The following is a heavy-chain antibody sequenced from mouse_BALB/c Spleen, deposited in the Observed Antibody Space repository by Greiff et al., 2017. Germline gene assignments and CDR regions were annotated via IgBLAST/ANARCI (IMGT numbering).Heavy chain of an antibody. J-gene: IGHJ1*01. CDR3: ARSRGVPWYFDV. CDR1: GYSITSDYA. Sequence: DVHLVESGPGLVKPSQSLSLTCTVTGYSITSDYAWNWIRQFPGNKLEWMGYISYSGSTSYNPSLKSRISITRDTSKNQFFLQLNSVTTEDTATYYCARSRGVPWYFDVWGAGTTVTVSS. D-gene: IGHD2-14*01. V-gene: IGHV3-2*02. CDR2: ISYSGST.